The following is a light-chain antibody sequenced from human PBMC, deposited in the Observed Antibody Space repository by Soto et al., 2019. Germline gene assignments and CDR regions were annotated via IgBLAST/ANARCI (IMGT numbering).Light chain of an antibody. CDR3: QSYDSSLSGYV. Sequence: QSVLTQPPSVSGAPGQRVTISCTASSSNIGAGYDVHWYQQLPGTAPKLLIYGNSNRPSGVPDRFAGSKSGTSASLAITGLDAVDEADYYCQSYDSSLSGYVFGTGTKLTVL. CDR1: SSNIGAGYD. J-gene: IGLJ1*01. V-gene: IGLV1-40*01. CDR2: GNS.